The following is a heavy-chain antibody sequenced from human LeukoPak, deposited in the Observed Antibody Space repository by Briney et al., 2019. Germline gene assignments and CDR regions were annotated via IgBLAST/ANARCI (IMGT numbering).Heavy chain of an antibody. Sequence: PGGSLRLSCAASGFTFSSYGMHWVRQAPGKGLEWVAFMRYDGSNKYYADSVKGRFTISRDNSKNTLYLQMNSLRAEDTAVYYCAKAGSSSWYRPSYYFDYWGQGTLVTVSS. D-gene: IGHD6-13*01. CDR2: MRYDGSNK. CDR1: GFTFSSYG. CDR3: AKAGSSSWYRPSYYFDY. V-gene: IGHV3-30*02. J-gene: IGHJ4*02.